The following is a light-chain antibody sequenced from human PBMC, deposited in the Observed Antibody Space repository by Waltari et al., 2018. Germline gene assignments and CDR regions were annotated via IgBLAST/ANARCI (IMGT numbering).Light chain of an antibody. J-gene: IGLJ3*02. CDR1: SSPIGSNY. Sequence: QSVLTQPPSASGTPGQRVNISCSGSSSPIGSNYVYWYQHLPGTAPKPLIYRKGQRPSGVPDRFSGSKSGTSASLAISELRSEDEADYYCVAWDDSLSATVFGGGTKLTVL. V-gene: IGLV1-47*01. CDR2: RKG. CDR3: VAWDDSLSATV.